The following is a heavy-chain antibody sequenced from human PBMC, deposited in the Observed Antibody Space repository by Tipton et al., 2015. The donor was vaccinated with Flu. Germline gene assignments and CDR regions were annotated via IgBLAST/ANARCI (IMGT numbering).Heavy chain of an antibody. V-gene: IGHV3-30*02. CDR1: GFIFSSHG. CDR3: AKDAGTGITIFGVVLVRHFDF. J-gene: IGHJ4*02. CDR2: IRYDGSNK. Sequence: SGFIFSSHGMHWVRQAPGKGLEWVAFIRYDGSNKYHADSVKGRFTISRDNPKHTLYMQMDSLRAEDTAVYYCAKDAGTGITIFGVVLVRHFDFWGQGTPVTVSS. D-gene: IGHD3-3*01.